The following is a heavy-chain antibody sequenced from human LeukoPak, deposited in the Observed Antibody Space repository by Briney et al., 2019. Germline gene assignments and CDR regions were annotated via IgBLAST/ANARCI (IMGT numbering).Heavy chain of an antibody. CDR2: ISYDGSKK. V-gene: IGHV3-30*18. D-gene: IGHD1-26*01. CDR3: ANRIRGSIVDYYYGMDV. CDR1: GFTFSSYG. Sequence: PGGSLRLSCAASGFTFSSYGMHWVRQAPGKGLEWVAVISYDGSKKYYADSVKGRFTISRDNSKNTLYLQINSLRAEDTAVYYCANRIRGSIVDYYYGMDVWGQGTTVTVSS. J-gene: IGHJ6*02.